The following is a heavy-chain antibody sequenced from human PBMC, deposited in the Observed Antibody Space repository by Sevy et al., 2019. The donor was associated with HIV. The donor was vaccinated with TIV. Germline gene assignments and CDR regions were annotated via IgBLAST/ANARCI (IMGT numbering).Heavy chain of an antibody. D-gene: IGHD4-17*01. J-gene: IGHJ4*02. CDR1: GFIFSSYE. V-gene: IGHV3-48*03. CDR2: ISNSGTTI. CDR3: ARDLPPSATTVEHFDC. Sequence: GGSLRLSCAASGFIFSSYEMNWVRQAPGKGLEWVSYISNSGTTIYYSDSVKGRFTISRDNARNSLYLQMNSLRAEDTAVYYCARDLPPSATTVEHFDCWGQGTLVTVSS.